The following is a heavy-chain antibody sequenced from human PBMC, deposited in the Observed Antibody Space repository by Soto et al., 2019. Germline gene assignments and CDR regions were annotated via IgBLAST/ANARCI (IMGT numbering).Heavy chain of an antibody. CDR1: GGSFSGYY. D-gene: IGHD2-2*01. J-gene: IGHJ3*02. CDR3: ARDGCSGATCYGGRMNAFEI. CDR2: INHSGST. V-gene: IGHV4-34*01. Sequence: ASETLSLTCAVYGGSFSGYYWSWIRQPPGKGLEWIGEINHSGSTNYNPSLKSRVTISVDTSKNQFSLKLSSVTAADTAVYYCARDGCSGATCYGGRMNAFEIWGQGTMVTVSS.